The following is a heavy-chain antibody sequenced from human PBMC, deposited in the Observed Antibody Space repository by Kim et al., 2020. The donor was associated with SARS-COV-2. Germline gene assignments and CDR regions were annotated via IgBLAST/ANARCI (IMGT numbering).Heavy chain of an antibody. CDR2: IYYSGST. CDR1: GGSISSSSYY. D-gene: IGHD1-26*01. CDR3: ARLGSGSYYFSDY. Sequence: SETLSLTCTVSGGSISSSSYYWGWIRQPPGKGLEWIGSIYYSGSTYYNPSLKSRVTISVATSKNQFSLKLSSVTAADTAVYYCARLGSGSYYFSDYWGQGALGTDAS. V-gene: IGHV4-39*01. J-gene: IGHJ4*02.